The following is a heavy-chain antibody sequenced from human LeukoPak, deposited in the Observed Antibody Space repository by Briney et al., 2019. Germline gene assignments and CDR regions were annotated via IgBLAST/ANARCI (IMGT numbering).Heavy chain of an antibody. D-gene: IGHD3-22*01. V-gene: IGHV1-69*05. Sequence: SVKVSCKASGGTFRSYAISWVRQAPGQGLEWMGRIIPIFGTANYAQKFQGRVTITTDESTSTAYMELSSLRSEDTAVYYCARGGSSGFDYWGQGTLVTVSS. J-gene: IGHJ4*02. CDR2: IIPIFGTA. CDR3: ARGGSSGFDY. CDR1: GGTFRSYA.